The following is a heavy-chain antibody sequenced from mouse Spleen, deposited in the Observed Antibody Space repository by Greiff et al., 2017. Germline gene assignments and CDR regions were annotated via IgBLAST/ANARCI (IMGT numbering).Heavy chain of an antibody. D-gene: IGHD4-1*01. V-gene: IGHV5-9-3*01. Sequence: EVHLVESGGGLVKPGGSLKLSCAASGFTFSSYAMSWVRQTPERRLEWVATISSGGSCTYYPDSVKGRFTISRDNAKNTLYLQMSSLMSEDTAMYYCARGGELGSFDYWGQGTTLTVSS. CDR2: ISSGGSCT. CDR3: ARGGELGSFDY. J-gene: IGHJ2*01. CDR1: GFTFSSYA.